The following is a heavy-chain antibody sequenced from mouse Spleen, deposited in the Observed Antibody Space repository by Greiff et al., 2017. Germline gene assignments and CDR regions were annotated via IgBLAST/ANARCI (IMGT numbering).Heavy chain of an antibody. J-gene: IGHJ4*01. CDR3: ARSRGGYSYAMDY. D-gene: IGHD2-3*01. Sequence: VQLQQSGPELVKPGASVKISCKASGYAFSSSWMNWVKQRPGKGLEWIGRIYPGDGDTNYNGKFKGKATLTADKSSSTAYMQLSSLTSEDSAVYFCARSRGGYSYAMDYWGQGTSVTVSS. CDR1: GYAFSSSW. CDR2: IYPGDGDT. V-gene: IGHV1-82*01.